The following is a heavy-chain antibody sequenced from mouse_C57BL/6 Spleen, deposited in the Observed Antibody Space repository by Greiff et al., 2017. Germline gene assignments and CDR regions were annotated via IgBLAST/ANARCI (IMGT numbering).Heavy chain of an antibody. CDR2: INPSTGGT. V-gene: IGHV1-42*01. D-gene: IGHD3-2*02. Sequence: VQLKQSGPELVKPGASVKISCKASGYSFTGYYMNWVKQSPEKSLEWIGEINPSTGGTTYNQKFKAKATLTVDKSSSTAYMQLKSLTSEDSAVYYCARRAAQADYAMDYWGQGTSVTVSS. CDR1: GYSFTGYY. CDR3: ARRAAQADYAMDY. J-gene: IGHJ4*01.